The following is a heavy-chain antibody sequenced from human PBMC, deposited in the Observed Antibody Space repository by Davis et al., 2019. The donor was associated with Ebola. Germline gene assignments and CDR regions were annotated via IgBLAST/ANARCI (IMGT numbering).Heavy chain of an antibody. J-gene: IGHJ4*02. D-gene: IGHD3-3*01. Sequence: SVTVSCKASGYTFTDYYMNWVRQAPGQGLEWMGIIAPSGDFTRFAPKFQGRITLTTDTSTNTVYMELTSLKSEDTAVYYCARALDRLLDFDYWGQGTLVTVSS. CDR3: ARALDRLLDFDY. CDR1: GYTFTDYY. V-gene: IGHV1-46*01. CDR2: IAPSGDFT.